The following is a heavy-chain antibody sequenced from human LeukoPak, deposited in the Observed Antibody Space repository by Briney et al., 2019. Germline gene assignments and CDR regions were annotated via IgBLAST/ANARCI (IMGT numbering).Heavy chain of an antibody. V-gene: IGHV4/OR15-8*02. D-gene: IGHD1-26*01. CDR3: SRESGPFCPFGY. CDR2: ISLAGQT. Sequence: PSETLSLTCGVSGGSVSGTNWWSWVRQPPGQGLEWIGEISLAGQTNYNPSLNGRVTMSLDKSSNQLSLHLTSVTAADTATYFCSRESGPFCPFGYWGQGTLVIVSS. J-gene: IGHJ4*02. CDR1: GGSVSGTNW.